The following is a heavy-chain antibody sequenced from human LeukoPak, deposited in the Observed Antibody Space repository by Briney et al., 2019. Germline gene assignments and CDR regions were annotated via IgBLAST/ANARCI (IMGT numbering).Heavy chain of an antibody. V-gene: IGHV3-7*01. Sequence: GGSLRLSCEVSRFSFSRHWMHWVRQAPGKGLECVAKVSGDRRRTDYAESANGRFAVYRDNARNSLHLDMSSLRADDTAVYYCVRGTFDWKGVDFWGQGSLVTVSS. J-gene: IGHJ4*02. D-gene: IGHD1-1*01. CDR1: RFSFSRHW. CDR2: VSGDRRRT. CDR3: VRGTFDWKGVDF.